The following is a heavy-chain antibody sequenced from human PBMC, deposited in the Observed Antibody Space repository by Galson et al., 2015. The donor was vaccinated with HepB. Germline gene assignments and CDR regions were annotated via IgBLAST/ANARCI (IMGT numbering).Heavy chain of an antibody. Sequence: LSLTCTVSGGSISSGDYYWSWIRQPPGKGLEWIGYIYYSGNTYYNPSLKSRVTISVDTSKNQFSLKLSSVTAADTAVYYCANSQGDFWSGYNWFDPWGQGTLVTVSS. J-gene: IGHJ5*02. V-gene: IGHV4-30-4*01. CDR3: ANSQGDFWSGYNWFDP. D-gene: IGHD3-3*01. CDR1: GGSISSGDYY. CDR2: IYYSGNT.